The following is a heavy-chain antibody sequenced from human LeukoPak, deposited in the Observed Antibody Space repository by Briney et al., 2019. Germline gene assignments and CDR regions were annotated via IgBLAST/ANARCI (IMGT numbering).Heavy chain of an antibody. D-gene: IGHD2-2*01. CDR1: GFTFSSYG. V-gene: IGHV3-30*18. CDR3: AKDRDIVVVPAAIRQGLDY. J-gene: IGHJ4*02. CDR2: ISSDGSNK. Sequence: GGSLRLSCSASGFTFSSYGMHWVRQAPGKGLEWVAVISSDGSNKYYADSVKGRFTISRDNSKNTLYLQMNSLGAEDTAVYYCAKDRDIVVVPAAIRQGLDYWGQGTLVTVSS.